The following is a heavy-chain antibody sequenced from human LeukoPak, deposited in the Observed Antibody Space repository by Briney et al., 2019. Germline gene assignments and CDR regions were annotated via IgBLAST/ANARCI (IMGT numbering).Heavy chain of an antibody. CDR1: GFTFSDTW. V-gene: IGHV3-74*01. D-gene: IGHD1-14*01. CDR3: AHFGTAWREDS. CDR2: INIDGSYR. Sequence: AGGSLRLSCEASGFTFSDTWMHWVRQAPGKGLEWVSRINIDGSYRGYVDSVKGRFTISRDNAKNTLYLQMNSLRAEDTAVYYCAHFGTAWREDSWGQGTLVTASS. J-gene: IGHJ4*02.